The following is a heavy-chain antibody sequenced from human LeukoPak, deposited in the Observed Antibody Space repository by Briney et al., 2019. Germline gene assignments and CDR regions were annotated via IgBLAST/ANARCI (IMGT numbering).Heavy chain of an antibody. V-gene: IGHV3-66*01. Sequence: GGSLRLSCAASGFTVSSNYMSWVRHAPGKGLEWVSVIYSDDTTYYTNSVKGRFTISRDNSKNTVYLQMNSLGTEDTAVYYCAREEDGYFDYWGQGTLVTVSS. CDR1: GFTVSSNY. D-gene: IGHD5-24*01. CDR2: IYSDDTT. J-gene: IGHJ4*02. CDR3: AREEDGYFDY.